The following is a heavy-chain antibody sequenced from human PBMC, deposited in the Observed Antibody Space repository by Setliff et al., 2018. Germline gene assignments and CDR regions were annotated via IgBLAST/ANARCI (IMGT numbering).Heavy chain of an antibody. D-gene: IGHD3-10*01. J-gene: IGHJ6*02. V-gene: IGHV4-39*07. CDR1: GGSISSSSYY. Sequence: ETLSLPCTVSGGSISSSSYYWGWIRQPPGKGLEWIGSIYYSGSTYYNPSLKSRVTISVDTSKDQFSLKLSSVTAADTALYYCARVRSYGSGNYYYYYYDMDVWGQGTTVTVSS. CDR2: IYYSGST. CDR3: ARVRSYGSGNYYYYYYDMDV.